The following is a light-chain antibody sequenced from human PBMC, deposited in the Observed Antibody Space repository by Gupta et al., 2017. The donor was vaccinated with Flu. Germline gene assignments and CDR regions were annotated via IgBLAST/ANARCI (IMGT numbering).Light chain of an antibody. Sequence: PGTLSLSPGERATLSCRASQSVSSSYLAWYQQKPGQAPRLLFYDASSRATGITDRFSGSGDGTDFTLTISRLEPEDCAVYYWQQDGSSRTFGQGTXVEIK. J-gene: IGKJ1*01. CDR3: QQDGSSRT. CDR1: QSVSSSY. CDR2: DAS. V-gene: IGKV3-20*01.